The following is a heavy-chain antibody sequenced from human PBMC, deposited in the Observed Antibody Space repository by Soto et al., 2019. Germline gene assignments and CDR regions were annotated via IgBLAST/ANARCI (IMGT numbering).Heavy chain of an antibody. CDR2: IYYSGST. V-gene: IGHV4-61*01. D-gene: IGHD5-18*01. CDR1: GGSVSSGSYY. CDR3: ASRSSGYSYYLDY. J-gene: IGHJ4*02. Sequence: SETLSLTCTVSGGSVSSGSYYWSWIRQPPGKGLEWIGYIYYSGSTNYNPSLKSRVTISVDTSRNQFSLKLSSVTAADTAVYYCASRSSGYSYYLDYWGQGTLVTVSS.